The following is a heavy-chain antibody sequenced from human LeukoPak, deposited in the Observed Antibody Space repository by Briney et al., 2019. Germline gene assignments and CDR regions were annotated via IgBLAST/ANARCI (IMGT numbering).Heavy chain of an antibody. CDR3: ARKYDGYNSFWLDY. CDR1: GFMFSSYW. V-gene: IGHV3-7*01. J-gene: IGHJ4*02. Sequence: PGGSLRLSCAASGFMFSSYWMTWVRQAPGKGLEWVANMNQDGSENYYVDSVKGRFTISRDNAKNSLYLQMNSLRAEDTAVYYCARKYDGYNSFWLDYWGQGTLVTVSS. CDR2: MNQDGSEN. D-gene: IGHD5-24*01.